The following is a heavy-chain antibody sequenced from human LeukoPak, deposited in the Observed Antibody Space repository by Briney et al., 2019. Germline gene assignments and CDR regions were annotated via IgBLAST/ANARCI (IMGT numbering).Heavy chain of an antibody. J-gene: IGHJ4*02. D-gene: IGHD1-1*01. Sequence: GGSLRLSCAASGFTFSSYGMSWVRHAPGKGLEWVSAISGSGGSTYYADSVKGRFTISRDNSKNTVHLQMTTLRVDDTAVYYCAKDPPSYSWNYIKYFDFWGQGTLVTVSS. CDR3: AKDPPSYSWNYIKYFDF. CDR1: GFTFSSYG. V-gene: IGHV3-23*01. CDR2: ISGSGGST.